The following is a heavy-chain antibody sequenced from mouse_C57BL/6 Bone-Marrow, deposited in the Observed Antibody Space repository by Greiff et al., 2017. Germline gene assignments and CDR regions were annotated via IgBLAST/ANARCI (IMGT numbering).Heavy chain of an antibody. CDR1: GYTFTSYW. D-gene: IGHD1-1*01. V-gene: IGHV1-55*01. J-gene: IGHJ4*01. Sequence: VQLQQPGAELVKPGASVKLSCKASGYTFTSYWITWVKQRPGQGLEWIGAIYPGSGSTNYNEKFKSQATLSVDTSSSTAYMQLSSLTSEDSAVYYSARWGINTVVEAMDDWGQGTSVTVSS. CDR2: IYPGSGST. CDR3: ARWGINTVVEAMDD.